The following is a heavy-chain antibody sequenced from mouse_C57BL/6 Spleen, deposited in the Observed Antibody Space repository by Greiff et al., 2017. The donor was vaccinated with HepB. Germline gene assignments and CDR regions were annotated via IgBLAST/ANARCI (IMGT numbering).Heavy chain of an antibody. D-gene: IGHD2-2*01. V-gene: IGHV1-9*01. CDR3: ASVAGSFAY. CDR2: ILTGSGST. Sequence: VQLQQSGAELMKPGASVKLSCKATGYTFNGYWIEWVKQRPGHGLEWIGEILTGSGSTNYNEKFKGKATFTADTSSNTAYMQLSSLTTEDSAIYYCASVAGSFAYWGQGTLVTVSA. J-gene: IGHJ3*01. CDR1: GYTFNGYW.